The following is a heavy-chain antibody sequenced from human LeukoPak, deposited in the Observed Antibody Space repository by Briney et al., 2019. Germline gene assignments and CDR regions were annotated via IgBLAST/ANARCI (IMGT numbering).Heavy chain of an antibody. CDR1: GYTFTSYD. D-gene: IGHD5-24*01. J-gene: IGHJ4*02. Sequence: ASVKVSCKASGYTFTSYDINWVRQATGQGLEWMGWMNPNSGNTGYAQKFQGRVTMTRNTSISTAYMELSSLRSEDTAVYYCARGPRLVRDGYNPGGGDYWGQGTLVTVSS. CDR3: ARGPRLVRDGYNPGGGDY. CDR2: MNPNSGNT. V-gene: IGHV1-8*01.